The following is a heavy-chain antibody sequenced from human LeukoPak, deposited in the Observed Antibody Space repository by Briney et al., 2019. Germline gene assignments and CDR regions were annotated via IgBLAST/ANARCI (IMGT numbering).Heavy chain of an antibody. Sequence: GGSLRLSCAASGFTFSSYSMNWVRQAPGKGLEWVSSISSSSSYIYYADSVKGRFTISRDNAKNSLYLQMNSLRAEDTAVYYCARDPYSDIAAAGTDYWGQGTLVTVSS. J-gene: IGHJ4*02. CDR2: ISSSSSYI. D-gene: IGHD6-13*01. CDR3: ARDPYSDIAAAGTDY. CDR1: GFTFSSYS. V-gene: IGHV3-21*01.